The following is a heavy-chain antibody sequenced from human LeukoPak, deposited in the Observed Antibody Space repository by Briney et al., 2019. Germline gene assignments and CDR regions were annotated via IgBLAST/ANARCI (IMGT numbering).Heavy chain of an antibody. V-gene: IGHV4-59*01. CDR2: IYYSGST. CDR1: GGSISSYY. J-gene: IGHJ4*02. CDR3: AREVVVAGNPYFDY. Sequence: SETLSLTCTVSGGSISSYYWSWIRQPPGKGLEWIGYIYYSGSTNYNPSLKGRVTISVDTSKNQFSLKLSSVTAADTAVYYCAREVVVAGNPYFDYWGRGTLVTVSS. D-gene: IGHD6-19*01.